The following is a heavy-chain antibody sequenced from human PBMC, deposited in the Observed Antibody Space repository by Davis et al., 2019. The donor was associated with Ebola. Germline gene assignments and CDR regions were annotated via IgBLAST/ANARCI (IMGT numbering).Heavy chain of an antibody. Sequence: AASVKVSCNASGYTFTSYAMHCVRQAPGQSPEWIGRINAGNGNTKYSQKFQGRVTITRDTSASTAYMELSSLRSEDTAVYYCARNRDGAVGSYFDYWGQGTLVTVSA. D-gene: IGHD3-16*01. J-gene: IGHJ4*02. CDR3: ARNRDGAVGSYFDY. CDR1: GYTFTSYA. V-gene: IGHV1-3*01. CDR2: INAGNGNT.